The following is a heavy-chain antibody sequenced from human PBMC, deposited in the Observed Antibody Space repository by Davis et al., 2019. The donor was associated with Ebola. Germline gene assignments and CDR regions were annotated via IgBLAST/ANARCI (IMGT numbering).Heavy chain of an antibody. Sequence: GESLKISCAASGFTFSSYSMNWVRQAPGKGLEWVANIKQDGSEKYYVDSVKGRFTISRDNAKNSLYLQMNSLRAEDTAVYYCARPIAAAGTWYYYYGMDVWGQGTTVTVSS. J-gene: IGHJ6*02. CDR2: IKQDGSEK. CDR3: ARPIAAAGTWYYYYGMDV. CDR1: GFTFSSYS. D-gene: IGHD6-13*01. V-gene: IGHV3-7*01.